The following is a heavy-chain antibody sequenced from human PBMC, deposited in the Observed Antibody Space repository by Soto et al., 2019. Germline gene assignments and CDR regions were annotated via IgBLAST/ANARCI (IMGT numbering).Heavy chain of an antibody. V-gene: IGHV1-69*13. D-gene: IGHD3-10*01. Sequence: SVKVSCKASGGTFSSYAISWVRQAPGQGLEWMGGSIPIFCTANYAQKFEGRVTITADESTSTAYIERSSLRPEDTAVYYCARMYYYGSGRSITSFRDIYYYYYNGMDVWGQGTTVTVSS. CDR1: GGTFSSYA. J-gene: IGHJ6*02. CDR3: ARMYYYGSGRSITSFRDIYYYYYNGMDV. CDR2: SIPIFCTA.